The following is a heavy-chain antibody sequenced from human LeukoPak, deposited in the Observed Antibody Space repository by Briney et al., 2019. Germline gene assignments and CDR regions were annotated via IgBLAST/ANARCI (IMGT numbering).Heavy chain of an antibody. CDR3: ARVSVTTGLAFDI. Sequence: SETLSLTCAVSGGSISSGGYPWSWIRQPPGKGLEWIGYIYHSGSTYYNPSLKSRVTISVDRSKNQFSLKLSSVTAADTAVYYCARVSVTTGLAFDIWGQGTMVTVSS. D-gene: IGHD4-17*01. CDR2: IYHSGST. V-gene: IGHV4-30-2*01. J-gene: IGHJ3*02. CDR1: GGSISSGGYP.